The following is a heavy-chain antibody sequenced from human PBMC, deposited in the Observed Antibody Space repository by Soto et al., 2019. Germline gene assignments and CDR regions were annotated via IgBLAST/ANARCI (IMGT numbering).Heavy chain of an antibody. V-gene: IGHV4-59*01. Sequence: PSETLSLTCTVSGASIRSYYWSWIRQSPGKGLEWIGNIYHSGSTNYNPSLKSRVTISVDTSKNQFSLKLSSVTAADTAVYYCATSRGPVNLTYFQDWGQGTLVTVPS. J-gene: IGHJ1*01. CDR2: IYHSGST. CDR1: GASIRSYY. CDR3: ATSRGPVNLTYFQD.